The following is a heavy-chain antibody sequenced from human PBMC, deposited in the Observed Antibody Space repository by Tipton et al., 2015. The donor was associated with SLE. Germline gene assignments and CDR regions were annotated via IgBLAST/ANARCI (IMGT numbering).Heavy chain of an antibody. D-gene: IGHD3-10*01. CDR2: IYYSGST. CDR3: ARDRYYGSGRNDYYYMDV. Sequence: TLSLTCTVSGGSISSGGYYWSWIRLHPGKGLEWIGYIYYSGSTYYNPSLQSRVTVSVDTSKNQFSLKLSSVTAADTAVYYCARDRYYGSGRNDYYYMDVWGKGTTVTVSS. V-gene: IGHV4-31*03. J-gene: IGHJ6*03. CDR1: GGSISSGGYY.